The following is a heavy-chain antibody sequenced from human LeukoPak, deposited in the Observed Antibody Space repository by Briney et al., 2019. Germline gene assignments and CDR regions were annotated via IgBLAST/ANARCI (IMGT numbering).Heavy chain of an antibody. V-gene: IGHV3-66*01. CDR3: ARDKVSSGYYYGFDY. CDR2: IYSGGST. J-gene: IGHJ4*02. D-gene: IGHD3-22*01. CDR1: GFTVTTNY. Sequence: GGSLRLSCAASGFTVTTNYMSWVRQAPGKGLEWVSVIYSGGSTYYADSVKGRSTMSRDNSKNTLYLQMNSLRAEDTAVYYCARDKVSSGYYYGFDYWGQGTLVTVSS.